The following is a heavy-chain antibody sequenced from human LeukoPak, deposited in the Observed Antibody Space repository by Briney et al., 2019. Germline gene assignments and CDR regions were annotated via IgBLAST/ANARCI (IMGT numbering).Heavy chain of an antibody. CDR3: AELGITMIGGV. V-gene: IGHV3-23*01. D-gene: IGHD3-10*02. CDR2: ISGSGGFT. J-gene: IGHJ6*04. CDR1: GFTFSSYG. Sequence: GGSLRLSCEASGFTFSSYGISWVRQAPGKGLEWVSVISGSGGFTYYADSVKGRFTISRDNAKNSLYLQMNSLRAEDTAVYYCAELGITMIGGVWGKGTTVTISS.